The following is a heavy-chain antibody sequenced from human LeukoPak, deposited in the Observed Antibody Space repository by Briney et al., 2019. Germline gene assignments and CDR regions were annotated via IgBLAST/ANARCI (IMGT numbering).Heavy chain of an antibody. Sequence: GGSLRLSCAASGFTLSTYAMTWVRQAPGKGLEWVSSITGSGDGTSAADSVTGRFSISRDNSKNTMYLQMNSLRDEDTAVYYCAKATTLTSPFDFWGQGTLVTVSS. CDR2: ITGSGDGT. V-gene: IGHV3-23*01. CDR3: AKATTLTSPFDF. CDR1: GFTLSTYA. J-gene: IGHJ4*02. D-gene: IGHD4-17*01.